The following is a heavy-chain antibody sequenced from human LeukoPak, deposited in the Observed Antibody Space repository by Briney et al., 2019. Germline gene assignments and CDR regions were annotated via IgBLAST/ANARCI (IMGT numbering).Heavy chain of an antibody. Sequence: ASVKVSCKASGGTFSSYAISWVRQAPGQGLEWMGRIIPILGIANYAQKFQGRVTITADKSTSTAYMELSSLRSEDTAVYYCASKLKYYYDSSGYLGAFDIWGQGTMVTVSS. CDR2: IIPILGIA. J-gene: IGHJ3*02. CDR3: ASKLKYYYDSSGYLGAFDI. D-gene: IGHD3-22*01. V-gene: IGHV1-69*04. CDR1: GGTFSSYA.